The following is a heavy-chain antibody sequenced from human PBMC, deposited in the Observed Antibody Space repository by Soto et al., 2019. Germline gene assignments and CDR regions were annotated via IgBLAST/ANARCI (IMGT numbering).Heavy chain of an antibody. D-gene: IGHD3-9*01. Sequence: PSQTLSLTCAISGDSVSSNSAAWNWIRQSPSRGLEWLGRTYYRSKWYNDYAVSVKSRITINPDTSKNQFSLQLNSVTPEDTAVYYCARVSHYDILTCQLSRANYGKYFCSQGSTVTVSS. CDR3: ARVSHYDILTCQLSRANYGKYF. V-gene: IGHV6-1*01. J-gene: IGHJ6*02. CDR2: TYYRSKWYN. CDR1: GDSVSSNSAA.